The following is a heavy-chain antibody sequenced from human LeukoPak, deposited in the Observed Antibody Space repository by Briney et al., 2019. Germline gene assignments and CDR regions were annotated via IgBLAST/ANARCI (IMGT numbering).Heavy chain of an antibody. CDR1: GYMFSNFG. D-gene: IGHD3-3*01. CDR3: ARAALVQIKRRGGNRFYHFYMDV. V-gene: IGHV1-18*01. Sequence: GASVKVSCKTSGYMFSNFGLSRAREAPGHGLEWLGWVSAHNGNTNYAQKFQDRVTMTTDASATTAFMELRSLRSDDSALYYCARAALVQIKRRGGNRFYHFYMDVWGEGTAVSVSS. J-gene: IGHJ6*03. CDR2: VSAHNGNT.